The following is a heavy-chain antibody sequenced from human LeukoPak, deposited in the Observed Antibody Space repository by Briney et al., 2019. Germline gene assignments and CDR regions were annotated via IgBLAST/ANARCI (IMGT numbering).Heavy chain of an antibody. J-gene: IGHJ6*02. CDR2: IIPILGIA. V-gene: IGHV1-69*04. CDR3: ARPNGDYRNYYYGMDV. CDR1: VGTFSSYA. D-gene: IGHD4-17*01. Sequence: GASVTVSFKASVGTFSSYAISWVRQAPGQGLEWMGRIIPILGIANYAQKFQGRVTITADKSTSTAYMELSSLRSEDTAVYYCARPNGDYRNYYYGMDVWGQGTTVTVSS.